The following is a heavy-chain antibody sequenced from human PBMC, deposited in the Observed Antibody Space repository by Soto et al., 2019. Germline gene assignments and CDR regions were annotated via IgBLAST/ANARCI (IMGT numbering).Heavy chain of an antibody. CDR3: ARGGTTMVRGKIDY. D-gene: IGHD3-10*01. CDR1: GYTFTSYF. V-gene: IGHV1-46*01. Sequence: QVQLVQSGAEVKKPGASVKVSCKASGYTFTSYFIHWVRQAPGQGLEWMGIINPSGGSTSYAQKFQGRVSMTRDTSRSTVYMELSSLRSEDTAVYYCARGGTTMVRGKIDYWGQGTLVTVSS. CDR2: INPSGGST. J-gene: IGHJ4*02.